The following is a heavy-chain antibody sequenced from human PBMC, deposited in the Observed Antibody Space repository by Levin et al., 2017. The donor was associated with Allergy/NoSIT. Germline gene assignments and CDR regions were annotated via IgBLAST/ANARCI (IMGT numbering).Heavy chain of an antibody. Sequence: GESLKISCRTAGYTFTTQDISWVRQAPGQGLEWVGWMNPNSGYTGYAQKFQDRVTMARDTSISTAYMGLSSLRSEDTAMYYCTRGVKGDYWGQGTLVTVSS. CDR3: TRGVKGDY. CDR1: GYTFTTQD. J-gene: IGHJ4*02. CDR2: MNPNSGYT. V-gene: IGHV1-8*01.